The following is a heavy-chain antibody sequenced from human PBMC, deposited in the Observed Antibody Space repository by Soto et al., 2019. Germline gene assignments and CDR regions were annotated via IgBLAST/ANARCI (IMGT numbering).Heavy chain of an antibody. D-gene: IGHD3-10*01. CDR2: ISADNGNT. J-gene: IGHJ6*02. CDR1: GYTFTSYG. Sequence: QVQLVQSGAEVKKPGASVKVSCKASGYTFTSYGISWVRQAPGQGLEWMGWISADNGNTNYAQKLQGRVTMTTDTATSTAYTELKILRFDSKAVYYYSGEGHMVRGVSGSYLYCMDVWGQGTTVTVSS. CDR3: SGEGHMVRGVSGSYLYCMDV. V-gene: IGHV1-18*01.